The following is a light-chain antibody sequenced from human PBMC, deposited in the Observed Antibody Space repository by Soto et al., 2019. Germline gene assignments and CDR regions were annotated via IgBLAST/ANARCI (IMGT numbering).Light chain of an antibody. V-gene: IGLV1-40*01. J-gene: IGLJ1*01. CDR3: QSYDDSLSVHYV. Sequence: QCVLTQPPSVSGAPGQRVTISCTGSSSNIGSTYDVQWYQQLPGTAPKLLIHGTTDRPSGVPDRFSGSKSGTSASLAITGLQSDDKADYYCQSYDDSLSVHYVFGTGTKVTVL. CDR1: SSNIGSTYD. CDR2: GTT.